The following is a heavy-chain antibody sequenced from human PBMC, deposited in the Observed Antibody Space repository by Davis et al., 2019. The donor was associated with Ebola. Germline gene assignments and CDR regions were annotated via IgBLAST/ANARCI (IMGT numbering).Heavy chain of an antibody. J-gene: IGHJ4*02. V-gene: IGHV4-34*01. CDR1: GASFSGYH. CDR3: ATVGT. Sequence: SETLSLTCAFYGASFSGYHWTWIRQPPGKGLEWIGKINHSGSTTYNPSLKSRVTISADTSKNQISLRLSSVTAADTAVYYCATVGTWGQGTLVTVSS. CDR2: INHSGST.